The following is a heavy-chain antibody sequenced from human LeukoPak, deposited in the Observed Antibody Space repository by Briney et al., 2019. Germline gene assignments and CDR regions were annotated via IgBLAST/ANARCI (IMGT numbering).Heavy chain of an antibody. CDR2: TSAYNGDT. D-gene: IGHD6-19*01. CDR3: ARDPSNTSGWKTWFDP. V-gene: IGHV1-18*01. CDR1: GYTFTSHG. J-gene: IGHJ5*02. Sequence: ASVQVSCKASGYTFTSHGISWVRQAPGQGLEWMGWTSAYNGDTKYAQNLQGRVTMTTDTSTSTAYLELRSLRSDDTAVYYCARDPSNTSGWKTWFDPWGQGTLVTVSS.